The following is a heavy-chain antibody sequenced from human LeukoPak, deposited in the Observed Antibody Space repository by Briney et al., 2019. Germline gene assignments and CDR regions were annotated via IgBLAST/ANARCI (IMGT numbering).Heavy chain of an antibody. V-gene: IGHV4-59*12. CDR2: IYHSGST. D-gene: IGHD4-17*01. CDR1: GGSISSYY. CDR3: ARDHYGDYFDY. Sequence: SETLSLTCTVSGGSISSYYWSWIRQPPGKGLEWIGYIYHSGSTYYNPSLKSRVTISVDRSKNQFSLKLSSVTAADTAVYYCARDHYGDYFDYWGQGTLVTVSS. J-gene: IGHJ4*02.